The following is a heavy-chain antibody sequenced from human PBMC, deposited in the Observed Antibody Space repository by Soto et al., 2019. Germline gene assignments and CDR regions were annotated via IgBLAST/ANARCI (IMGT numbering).Heavy chain of an antibody. V-gene: IGHV1-2*02. D-gene: IGHD2-15*01. CDR2: INPDSGTP. Sequence: ASVKVSCNATGYTLSDDFIHWVRQATGPGLEWMGWINPDSGTPYYAQKFKGRVTMTRDTSLGTAYLVLNRLEYDDTAVYYCARSAELWGAGNMVTVSS. CDR1: GYTLSDDF. CDR3: ARSAEL. J-gene: IGHJ4*02.